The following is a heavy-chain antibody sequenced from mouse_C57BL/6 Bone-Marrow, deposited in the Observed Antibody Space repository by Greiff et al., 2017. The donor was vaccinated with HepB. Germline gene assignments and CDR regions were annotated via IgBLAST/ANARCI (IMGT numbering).Heavy chain of an antibody. CDR3: AREDASD. Sequence: EVKLMESGGGLMKPGGSLKLSCAASGFTFSSYAMSWVRQTPEKRLEWVATISDGGSYTYYPDNVKGRFTISRDNAKNNLYLQMSHLKSEDTAMYYCAREDASDWGQGTTLTVSS. CDR1: GFTFSSYA. D-gene: IGHD6-1*01. J-gene: IGHJ2*01. CDR2: ISDGGSYT. V-gene: IGHV5-4*01.